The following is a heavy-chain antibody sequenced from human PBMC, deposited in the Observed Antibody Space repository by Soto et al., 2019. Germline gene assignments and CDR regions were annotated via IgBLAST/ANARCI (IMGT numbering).Heavy chain of an antibody. J-gene: IGHJ4*02. CDR3: ARGRRVTTVLAPVDY. D-gene: IGHD4-17*01. CDR1: GFTFSNYG. Sequence: QVQLVESGGGMVQPGGSLRLSCAASGFTFSNYGLHWVRQAPGKGLEWVAVVWSDGTTRYYADSVKGRFSISRDNSRNTRYLQMNRLKAEDTAVYFCARGRRVTTVLAPVDYWGQGALVTVSS. V-gene: IGHV3-33*01. CDR2: VWSDGTTR.